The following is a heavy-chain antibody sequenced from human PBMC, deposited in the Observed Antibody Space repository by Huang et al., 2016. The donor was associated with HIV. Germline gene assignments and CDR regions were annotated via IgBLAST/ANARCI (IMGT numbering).Heavy chain of an antibody. J-gene: IGHJ4*02. Sequence: QLQLVQSGAEVRKPGSSVKVSCKASGGTFRSYAFSWGRQAHGQGLEWRGAIIPTLCPTKYAQKFQGRVTISADDSTNTAYMELSSLRSEDTAMYYCAREALMGSGFYYFEYWGQGTLVTVSS. CDR2: IIPTLCPT. CDR1: GGTFRSYA. CDR3: AREALMGSGFYYFEY. V-gene: IGHV1-69*01. D-gene: IGHD3-3*01.